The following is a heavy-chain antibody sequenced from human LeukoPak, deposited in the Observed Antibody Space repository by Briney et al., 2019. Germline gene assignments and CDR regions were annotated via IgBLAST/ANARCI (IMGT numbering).Heavy chain of an antibody. D-gene: IGHD2-15*01. CDR2: IKQDGSEK. V-gene: IGHV3-7*01. Sequence: GGSLRLSCAASGITLSSYWMSWVRQAPGKGLEWVAQIKQDGSEKYYVDSVKGRFTVSRDNAKNSLYLQMNSLRAEDTAVYYCARDGYCSGGSCYSSWRYFDYWGQGTLVTVSS. J-gene: IGHJ4*02. CDR1: GITLSSYW. CDR3: ARDGYCSGGSCYSSWRYFDY.